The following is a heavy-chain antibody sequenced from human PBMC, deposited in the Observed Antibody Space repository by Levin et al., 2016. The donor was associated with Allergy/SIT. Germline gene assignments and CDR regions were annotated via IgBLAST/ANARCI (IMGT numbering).Heavy chain of an antibody. V-gene: IGHV5-51*01. J-gene: IGHJ5*02. D-gene: IGHD3-22*01. CDR2: IYPGDSDT. Sequence: VRQMPGKGLEWMGIIYPGDSDTRYSPSFQGQVTISADKSISTAYLQWSSLKASDTAMYYCARRLGYEYYYDSSGPEDWFDPWGQGTLVTVSS. CDR3: ARRLGYEYYYDSSGPEDWFDP.